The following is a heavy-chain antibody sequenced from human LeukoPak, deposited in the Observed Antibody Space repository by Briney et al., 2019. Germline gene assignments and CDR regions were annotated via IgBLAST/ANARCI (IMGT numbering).Heavy chain of an antibody. J-gene: IGHJ4*02. CDR2: INPSGGST. Sequence: GASVKVSCKASGYTFTDHYMHWVRQAPGQGLEWMGIINPSGGSTSYAQKFQGRVTMTRDTSTSTVYMELSSLRSEDTAVYYCARDGSFSSWKKTFDYWGQGTLVTVSS. CDR1: GYTFTDHY. D-gene: IGHD6-13*01. CDR3: ARDGSFSSWKKTFDY. V-gene: IGHV1-46*01.